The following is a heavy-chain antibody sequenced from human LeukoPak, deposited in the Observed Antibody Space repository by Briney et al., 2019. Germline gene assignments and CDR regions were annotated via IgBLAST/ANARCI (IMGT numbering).Heavy chain of an antibody. CDR3: ARSFDFWSGSYFFDY. CDR2: ILYDGSNK. V-gene: IGHV3-33*01. D-gene: IGHD3-3*01. Sequence: GGSLRLSCAASGFTLSSYGMHRVRQAPGKGLGWVAVILYDGSNKYYADSVKGRFTISRDNSKNTLYLQMNSLRAEDTAVYYCARSFDFWSGSYFFDYWGQGTLVTVSS. J-gene: IGHJ4*02. CDR1: GFTLSSYG.